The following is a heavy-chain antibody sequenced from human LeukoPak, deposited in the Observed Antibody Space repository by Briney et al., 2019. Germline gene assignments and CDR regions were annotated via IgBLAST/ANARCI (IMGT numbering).Heavy chain of an antibody. Sequence: SETLSLTCTVSGGSISSYYWSWIRQPPGKGLEWIGYIYYSGSTNYNPSLKSRVTISVDTSKNQFSLKLSSVTAADTAVYYCARNYYGSGSYLIFDYWGQGTLVTVSS. CDR3: ARNYYGSGSYLIFDY. D-gene: IGHD3-10*01. J-gene: IGHJ4*02. V-gene: IGHV4-59*01. CDR1: GGSISSYY. CDR2: IYYSGST.